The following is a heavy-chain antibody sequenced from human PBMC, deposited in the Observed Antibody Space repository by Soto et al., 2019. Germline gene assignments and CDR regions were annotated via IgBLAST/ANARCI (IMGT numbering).Heavy chain of an antibody. CDR2: IDTSGSSP. CDR1: GFSFTNFG. J-gene: IGHJ1*01. V-gene: IGHV3-74*01. Sequence: GGSLRLSCEACGFSFTNFGMHWVRQVPGKGRVWVSRIDTSGSSPSSAASVMGPSIISSCNAQNTLSLHMNSLRPQDTGVYYCTKFSWYFDLWSQGSLVPVSS. D-gene: IGHD3-9*01. CDR3: TKFSWYFDL.